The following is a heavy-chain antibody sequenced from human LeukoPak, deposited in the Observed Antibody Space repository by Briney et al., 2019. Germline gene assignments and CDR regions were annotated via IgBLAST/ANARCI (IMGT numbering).Heavy chain of an antibody. V-gene: IGHV4-39*07. J-gene: IGHJ1*01. CDR3: ARDSAVTTSGSFQH. CDR2: FYYSGST. CDR1: GGSISSSSYY. Sequence: PSETLSLTCTVSGGSISSSSYYWGWIRQPPGKGLKWIGSFYYSGSTYYNPSLKSRVTISVDTSKSQFSLKLSSVTAADTAVYYCARDSAVTTSGSFQHWGQGTLVTVSS. D-gene: IGHD4-17*01.